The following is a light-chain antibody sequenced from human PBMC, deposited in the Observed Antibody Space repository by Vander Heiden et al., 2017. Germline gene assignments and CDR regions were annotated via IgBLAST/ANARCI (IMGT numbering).Light chain of an antibody. J-gene: IGKJ3*01. V-gene: IGKV1-33*01. CDR1: QDISNY. Sequence: DIQMTQSPSSLSASVGDRVTITCQASQDISNYLNWYQQKPGKAPKLLIYDASNLETGVPSRFSGSGSGTDFTSTISSLQPEDIATYYCQQYDNPPFTFGPGTKVDIK. CDR2: DAS. CDR3: QQYDNPPFT.